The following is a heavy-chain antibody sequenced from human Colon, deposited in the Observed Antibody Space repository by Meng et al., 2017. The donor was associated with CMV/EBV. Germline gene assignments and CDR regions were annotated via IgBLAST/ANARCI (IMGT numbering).Heavy chain of an antibody. CDR1: GFTFSSYW. V-gene: IGHV3-74*01. J-gene: IGHJ6*02. CDR2: INSDGSST. D-gene: IGHD3-16*01. Sequence: GESLKISCAASGFTFSSYWMHWVRQAPGKGLVWVSRINSDGSSTSYADSVKGRFTISRDNAKNTLYLQMNSLRAEDTAVYYCARVLGELPGYYGMDVWGQGTTVTVSS. CDR3: ARVLGELPGYYGMDV.